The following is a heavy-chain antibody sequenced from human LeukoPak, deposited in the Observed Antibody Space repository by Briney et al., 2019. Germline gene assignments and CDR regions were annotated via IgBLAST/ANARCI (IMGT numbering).Heavy chain of an antibody. CDR3: ARDSDAGFDY. CDR2: ASSDGSST. V-gene: IGHV3-74*01. J-gene: IGHJ4*02. Sequence: GGSLRLSCAASGFTFSRFWMHWVRQAPGKGLVWVARASSDGSSTVYADSVKGRFTISRDNATKTLYLQMKNLRAEDTAIYYCARDSDAGFDYWGQGTLVTVSS. CDR1: GFTFSRFW.